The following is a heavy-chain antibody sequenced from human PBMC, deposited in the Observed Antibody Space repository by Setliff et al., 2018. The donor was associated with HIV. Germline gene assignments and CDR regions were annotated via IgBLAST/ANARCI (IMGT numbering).Heavy chain of an antibody. CDR3: ARDCRVGWVFTYGMDV. J-gene: IGHJ6*02. CDR2: ISGSGGST. CDR1: GFTFSTYP. D-gene: IGHD6-13*01. Sequence: GGSLRLSCAASGFTFSTYPMSWVRQAPGKGLEWVSAISGSGGSTYYADSVKGRFTISRDNSKNTLFLQMNSLRPEDTAVYYCARDCRVGWVFTYGMDVWGQGTLVTVSS. V-gene: IGHV3-23*01.